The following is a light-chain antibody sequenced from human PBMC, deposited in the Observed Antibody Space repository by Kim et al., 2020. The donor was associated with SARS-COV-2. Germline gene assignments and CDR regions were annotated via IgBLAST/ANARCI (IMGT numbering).Light chain of an antibody. CDR1: QSISCY. CDR3: QQSYSSPRT. V-gene: IGKV1-39*01. J-gene: IGKJ1*01. Sequence: SASVVARVTITCRSSQSISCYLNLYQQRPGSAPELLIFAASTLQSGVPSRFSGNGSGTEFALTISSLQHVDFATYYCQQSYSSPRTFGQGTKLEI. CDR2: AAS.